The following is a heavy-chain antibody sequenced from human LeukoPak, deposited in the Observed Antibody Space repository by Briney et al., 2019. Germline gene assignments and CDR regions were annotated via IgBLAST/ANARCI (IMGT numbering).Heavy chain of an antibody. J-gene: IGHJ4*02. CDR1: GFTFSKSW. Sequence: GGSLRLSCAASGFTFSKSWMSWVRRAPGQGLEWVAAIQDDGSVKDYVDSVKGRFTISRDNAKNSLYLQMNSLRAEDTAVYYCARSFRPFNSATWFLSFDSWGPGTLVTVSS. CDR3: ARSFRPFNSATWFLSFDS. D-gene: IGHD3-10*01. V-gene: IGHV3-7*01. CDR2: IQDDGSVK.